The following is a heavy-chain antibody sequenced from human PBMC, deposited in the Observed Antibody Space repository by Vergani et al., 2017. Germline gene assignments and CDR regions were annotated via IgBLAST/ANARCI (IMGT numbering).Heavy chain of an antibody. D-gene: IGHD4-11*01. V-gene: IGHV1-69*08. CDR1: GGTFSSYT. Sequence: QVQLVQSGAEVKKPGSSVKVSCKASGGTFSSYTISLVRQAPGQGLEWMGRIIPILGIANYAQKFQGRVTITADKSTSTAYMELSSLRSEDTAVYYCARDPTTVTTGDYWGQGTLVTVSS. CDR2: IIPILGIA. J-gene: IGHJ4*02. CDR3: ARDPTTVTTGDY.